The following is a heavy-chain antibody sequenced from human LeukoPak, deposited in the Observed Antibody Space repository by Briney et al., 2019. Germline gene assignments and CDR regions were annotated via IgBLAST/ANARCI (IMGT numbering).Heavy chain of an antibody. J-gene: IGHJ4*02. Sequence: GGSLRLSCAASGFTCSINSMSWVRQSPGKGLEWVSSISSGSSHIYYADSMKGRFTISRDNAKTSLFLQMNSLRAEDTAVYYCARDFRTQLDGYSPPYHFDYWGQGALVTVSS. D-gene: IGHD5-24*01. CDR1: GFTCSINS. CDR3: ARDFRTQLDGYSPPYHFDY. CDR2: ISSGSSHI. V-gene: IGHV3-21*01.